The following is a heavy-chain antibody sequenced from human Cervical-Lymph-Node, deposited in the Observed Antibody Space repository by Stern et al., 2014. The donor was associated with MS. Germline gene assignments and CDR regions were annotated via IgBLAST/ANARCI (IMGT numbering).Heavy chain of an antibody. CDR1: GFTFSSVG. CDR2: LRYDGSTK. J-gene: IGHJ1*01. Sequence: VQLVESGGGVVQPGRSLRLSCEASGFTFSSVGMNWVRQAPGKGLEWVAVLRYDGSTKYYADSVKGRFTISRDNSKKTLYLQMNSLRTEDTAVYYWASGAGSGWYRSDEYFQHWGQGTLVTVSS. CDR3: ASGAGSGWYRSDEYFQH. V-gene: IGHV3-33*01. D-gene: IGHD6-19*01.